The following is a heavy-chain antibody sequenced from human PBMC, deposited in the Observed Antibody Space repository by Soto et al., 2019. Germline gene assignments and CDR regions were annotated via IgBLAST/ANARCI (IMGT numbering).Heavy chain of an antibody. V-gene: IGHV3-9*01. Sequence: GGSLRLSCAASGFTFGDYAMHWVRQAPGKGLEWVSGISWNSGSIGYADSVKGRFTISRDNAKNSLYLQMNSLRAEDTALYYCAKADIVATIRGGGAFDIWGQGTMVTVSS. CDR1: GFTFGDYA. CDR2: ISWNSGSI. J-gene: IGHJ3*02. D-gene: IGHD5-12*01. CDR3: AKADIVATIRGGGAFDI.